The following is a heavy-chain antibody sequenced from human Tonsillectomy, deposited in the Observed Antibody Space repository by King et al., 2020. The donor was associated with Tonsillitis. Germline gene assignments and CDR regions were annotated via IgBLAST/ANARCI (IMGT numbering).Heavy chain of an antibody. CDR3: ARHVPSGWYGY. CDR2: IYYSGST. Sequence: LQLQESGPGLVKPSETLSLTCTVPGGSISSYYWSWIRQPPGKGLEWIGYIYYSGSTNYNPSLKSRVTISVDTSKNQFSLKLSSVTAADTAVYYCARHVPSGWYGYWGQGTLVTVSS. CDR1: GGSISSYY. J-gene: IGHJ4*02. D-gene: IGHD6-19*01. V-gene: IGHV4-59*08.